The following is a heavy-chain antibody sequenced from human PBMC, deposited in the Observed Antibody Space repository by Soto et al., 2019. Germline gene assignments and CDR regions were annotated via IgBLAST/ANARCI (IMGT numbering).Heavy chain of an antibody. Sequence: QVQLVESGGGVVQPGRSLRLSCAASGFTFTSHGMHWVRQAPGKGLEWAAIISHDGSNEYYPDSVKGRFTISRDNSKNTQYLQMNGLGAEETAVYYCAKGGGANCGPDCYPDYWGQGTLVTVSS. CDR1: GFTFTSHG. CDR3: AKGGGANCGPDCYPDY. J-gene: IGHJ4*02. V-gene: IGHV3-30*18. CDR2: ISHDGSNE. D-gene: IGHD2-21*02.